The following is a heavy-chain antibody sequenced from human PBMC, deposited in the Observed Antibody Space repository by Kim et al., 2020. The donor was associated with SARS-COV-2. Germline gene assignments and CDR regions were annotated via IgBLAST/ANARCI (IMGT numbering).Heavy chain of an antibody. CDR1: GFTVSSNY. J-gene: IGHJ4*02. V-gene: IGHV3-53*01. CDR3: ARVNQQRVRD. CDR2: IYSGGST. Sequence: GGSLRLSCAASGFTVSSNYMSWVRQAPGKGLEWVSVIYSGGSTYYADSVKGRFTISRDNYKNTLYLQMNSLRAEETAVYYWARVNQQRVRDWGQGTLVTVSS. D-gene: IGHD6-13*01.